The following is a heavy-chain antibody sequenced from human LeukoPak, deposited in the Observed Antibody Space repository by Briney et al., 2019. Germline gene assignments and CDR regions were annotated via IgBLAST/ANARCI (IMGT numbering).Heavy chain of an antibody. J-gene: IGHJ6*02. CDR1: GFTFSSYW. D-gene: IGHD2-2*01. CDR2: INSDGSST. CDR3: ARVILGYCSSTSCYDFIGDV. Sequence: PGGSLRLSCAASGFTFSSYWMHWVRQAPGKGLVWVSRINSDGSSTSYADSVKGRFTISRDNAKNTLYLQMSSLRAGDTAVYYCARVILGYCSSTSCYDFIGDVWGQGTTVTVSS. V-gene: IGHV3-74*01.